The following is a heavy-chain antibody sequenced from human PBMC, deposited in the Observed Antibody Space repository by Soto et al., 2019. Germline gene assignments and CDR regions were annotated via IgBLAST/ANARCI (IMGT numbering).Heavy chain of an antibody. CDR1: GFTFSSYG. J-gene: IGHJ4*02. Sequence: QVQLVESGGGVVQPGRSLRLSCAASGFTFSSYGMHWVRQAPGKGLEWVAVISYDGSNKYYADSVKGRFTISSDNSKNTLYLQMNSLRAEDTAVYYCAKLLGGSYSAVDLDYWGQGTLVTVSS. CDR2: ISYDGSNK. D-gene: IGHD1-26*01. CDR3: AKLLGGSYSAVDLDY. V-gene: IGHV3-30*18.